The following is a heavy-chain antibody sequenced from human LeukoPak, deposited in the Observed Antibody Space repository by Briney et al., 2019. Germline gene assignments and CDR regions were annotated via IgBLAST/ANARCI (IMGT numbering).Heavy chain of an antibody. CDR1: EFTFNTYS. V-gene: IGHV3-21*01. CDR2: ISSSSDYI. CDR3: ARDRVYDFWSGYYFDY. Sequence: GGSLRLSCAASEFTFNTYSMNWVRQAPGKGLEWVSSISSSSDYIYYADSVKGRFTISRDSAKNSLYLQMNSLRAEDTAVYYCARDRVYDFWSGYYFDYWGQGTLVTVSS. J-gene: IGHJ4*02. D-gene: IGHD3-3*01.